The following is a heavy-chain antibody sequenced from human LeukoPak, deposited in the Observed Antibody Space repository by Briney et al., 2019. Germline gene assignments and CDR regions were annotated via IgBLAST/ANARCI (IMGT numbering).Heavy chain of an antibody. Sequence: GGSVRLSGAASGFTFSDYWMHWVRQAPGKGLVWVSRINSDGSSRNYADSVKGRFTISRDNAKNTLYLQMNSLRAEDTAVYYCASASSHRIAAGGDYWGQGTLVTVSS. CDR2: INSDGSSR. CDR1: GFTFSDYW. J-gene: IGHJ4*02. D-gene: IGHD6-13*01. V-gene: IGHV3-74*01. CDR3: ASASSHRIAAGGDY.